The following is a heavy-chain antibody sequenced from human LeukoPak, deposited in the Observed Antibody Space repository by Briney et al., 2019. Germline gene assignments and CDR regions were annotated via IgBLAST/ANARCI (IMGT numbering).Heavy chain of an antibody. D-gene: IGHD3-22*01. J-gene: IGHJ3*02. CDR1: GYTFTGYY. CDR3: ARPNGFYYDSSGYYSGDAFDI. V-gene: IGHV1-2*02. CDR2: IYPNSGGT. Sequence: ASVKVSCKASGYTFTGYYMHWVRQAPGQGLEWMGWIYPNSGGTNYAQKFQGRVTMTRDTSISTAYMELSRLRSDDTAVYYCARPNGFYYDSSGYYSGDAFDIWGQGTMVTVSS.